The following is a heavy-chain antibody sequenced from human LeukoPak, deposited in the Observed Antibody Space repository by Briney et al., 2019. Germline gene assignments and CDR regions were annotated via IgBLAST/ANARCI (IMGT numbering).Heavy chain of an antibody. Sequence: GGSLRLSCAASGFAFSKYWIHWVRQRPGEGLMWVSRINNDGSATVYADSVRGRFTISRDNDENTVYLQMSSLRSEDTALYYCVRAGHQDYYYFDLWGRGTLVSVSS. CDR2: INNDGSAT. CDR3: VRAGHQDYYYFDL. V-gene: IGHV3-74*01. CDR1: GFAFSKYW. J-gene: IGHJ2*01.